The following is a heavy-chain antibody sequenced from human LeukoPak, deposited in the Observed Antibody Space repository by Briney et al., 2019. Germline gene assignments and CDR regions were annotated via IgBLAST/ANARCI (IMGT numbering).Heavy chain of an antibody. CDR3: ARDPGYESWGPFWGGMDV. CDR2: ITRDGSST. CDR1: GFTFSSSW. J-gene: IGHJ6*03. Sequence: GRSLRLSCAASGFTFSSSWMHWVRHAPGKGLVWVSRITRDGSSTTYADSVKGRFTTSRDNAKNTLYLQMDSLRDDDTAVYYCARDPGYESWGPFWGGMDVWGNGTTVIVSS. D-gene: IGHD3-16*01. V-gene: IGHV3-74*01.